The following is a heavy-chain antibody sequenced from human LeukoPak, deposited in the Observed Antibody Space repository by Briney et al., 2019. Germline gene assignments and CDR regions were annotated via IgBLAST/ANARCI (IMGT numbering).Heavy chain of an antibody. CDR3: AREITWEVPPI. J-gene: IGHJ3*02. D-gene: IGHD1-26*01. CDR1: GFTFSDYG. CDR2: ISSRSSTI. Sequence: GGSLRLSCTVSGFTFSDYGMSWVRQAPGEGLEWVSYISSRSSTIYYADSVKGRFTISRDNAKNSLYLQMNSLRAEDTAVYYCAREITWEVPPIWGQGTMVTVSS. V-gene: IGHV3-48*04.